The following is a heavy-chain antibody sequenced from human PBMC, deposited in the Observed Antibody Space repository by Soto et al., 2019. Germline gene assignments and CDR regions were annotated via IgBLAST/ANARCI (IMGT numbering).Heavy chain of an antibody. V-gene: IGHV3-48*01. Sequence: GGSLMVSCESSGFTFRNFMMNWVRQAPGRGLQWIGHIRTWDASTTATYYADSVKGRFTISRDDATNSLFLEMTSLRGDDTAVYFCARQVYTVVTPFDYWGQGTPVTVSS. CDR2: IRTWDASTTAT. J-gene: IGHJ4*02. CDR3: ARQVYTVVTPFDY. CDR1: GFTFRNFM. D-gene: IGHD2-21*02.